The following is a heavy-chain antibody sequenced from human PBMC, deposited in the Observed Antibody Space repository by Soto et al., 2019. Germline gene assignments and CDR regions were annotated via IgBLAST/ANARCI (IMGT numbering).Heavy chain of an antibody. CDR3: ARAMPGMDV. V-gene: IGHV3-30-3*01. J-gene: IGHJ6*02. CDR2: ISNDGSNE. CDR1: GFTLSYFA. Sequence: QEPLVESGGGVVQPGRSLRLSCSASGFTLSYFAMHWVRQTPGKGLEWVALISNDGSNEHYADSVRGRFTISRDNSKHMLYLQMSGLRTEDTATYYCARAMPGMDVWGQGTTVTVSS. D-gene: IGHD2-2*01.